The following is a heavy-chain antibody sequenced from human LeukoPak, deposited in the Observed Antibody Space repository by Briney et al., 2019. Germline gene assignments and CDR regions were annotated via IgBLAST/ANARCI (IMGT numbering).Heavy chain of an antibody. CDR3: ASLDQPKYSSGWYPVKVEGYYMDV. D-gene: IGHD6-19*01. CDR1: GGTFSSYA. CDR2: IIPIFGTA. J-gene: IGHJ6*03. Sequence: SVKVSCKASGGTFSSYAINWVRQAPGQGLEWMGGIIPIFGTANYAQKFQGRVTITADESTSTAYMELSSLRSEDTAVYYCASLDQPKYSSGWYPVKVEGYYMDVWGKGTTVTVSS. V-gene: IGHV1-69*01.